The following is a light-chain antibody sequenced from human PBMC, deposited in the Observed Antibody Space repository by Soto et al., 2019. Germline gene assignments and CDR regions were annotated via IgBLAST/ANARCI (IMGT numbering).Light chain of an antibody. CDR2: DAY. V-gene: IGKV1-5*01. CDR3: QHYNSYSEA. J-gene: IGKJ1*01. CDR1: QSIRSW. Sequence: DIQMTQSPSILSASVGDRVTITCRASQSIRSWVAWYQQKPGKAPKLLIYDAYSLESGFPSRFSGSGSGTEFTLTISSLQPDDFGTYYCQHYNSYSEAFGQGTKVDIK.